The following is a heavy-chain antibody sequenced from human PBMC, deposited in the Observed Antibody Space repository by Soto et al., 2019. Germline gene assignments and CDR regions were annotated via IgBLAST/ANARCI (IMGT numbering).Heavy chain of an antibody. CDR2: IYYSGST. V-gene: IGHV4-59*01. CDR1: GGSISSYY. D-gene: IGHD3-10*01. CDR3: ARALLWFGELLPMPDYYMDV. Sequence: SETLSLTCTVSGGSISSYYWSWIRQPPGKGLEWIGYIYYSGSTNYNPSLKSRVTISVDTSKNQFSLKLSSVTAADTAVYYCARALLWFGELLPMPDYYMDVSGKGTTVTVSS. J-gene: IGHJ6*03.